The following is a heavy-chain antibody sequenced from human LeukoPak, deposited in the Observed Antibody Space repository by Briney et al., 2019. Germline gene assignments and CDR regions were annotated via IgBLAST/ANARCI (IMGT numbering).Heavy chain of an antibody. CDR2: IYYSGST. V-gene: IGHV4-59*12. J-gene: IGHJ4*02. CDR1: GFTFSDYY. CDR3: ARLPPYSSSWYFDY. Sequence: GSLRLSCAASGFTFSDYYMSWIRQPPGKGLEWIGYIYYSGSTNYNPSLKSRVTISVDTSKNQFSLKLSSVTAADTAVYYCARLPPYSSSWYFDYWGQGTLVTVSS. D-gene: IGHD6-13*01.